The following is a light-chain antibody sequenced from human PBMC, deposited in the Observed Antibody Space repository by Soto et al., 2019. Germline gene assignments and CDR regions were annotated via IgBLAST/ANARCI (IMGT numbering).Light chain of an antibody. J-gene: IGKJ4*01. Sequence: EIVMTQSPATLSVSPGEMATLSCRASQTVYSNLAWYQQKPGQAPRLLIYVASTRATGIPARFSASGSGTEFTLTISSLQSEDFAVYFCQQYNKWPLSFGGGTKVEIK. CDR2: VAS. CDR1: QTVYSN. CDR3: QQYNKWPLS. V-gene: IGKV3-15*01.